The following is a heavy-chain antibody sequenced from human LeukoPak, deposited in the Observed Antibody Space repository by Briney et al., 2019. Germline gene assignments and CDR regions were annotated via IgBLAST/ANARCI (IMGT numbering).Heavy chain of an antibody. Sequence: SETLSLTSAVYGGSFSGYYWSWIRQPPGKGLEWIGYIYYSGSTNYNPSLKSRLTISVDTSKNQLSLKLTSVTAADTAVYYCARFISWGGFDYWGQGTLVTVSS. CDR2: IYYSGST. CDR1: GGSFSGYY. CDR3: ARFISWGGFDY. D-gene: IGHD3-10*01. J-gene: IGHJ4*02. V-gene: IGHV4-59*01.